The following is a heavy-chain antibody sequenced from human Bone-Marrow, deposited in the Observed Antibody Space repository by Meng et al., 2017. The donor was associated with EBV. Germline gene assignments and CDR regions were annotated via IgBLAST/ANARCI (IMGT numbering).Heavy chain of an antibody. CDR3: ATSNNWSDFHY. J-gene: IGHJ4*02. Sequence: QVQLVQSGSELKKPGASVKVSCKASGYTFTYSTMNWVRQAPGQGLEWLGWINTNTGNPTYAQGFTGRFVFSLDTSVSTAYLQISSLKADDTGVYYCATSNNWSDFHYWGQGTLVTVSS. CDR2: INTNTGNP. CDR1: GYTFTYST. D-gene: IGHD1-1*01. V-gene: IGHV7-4-1*02.